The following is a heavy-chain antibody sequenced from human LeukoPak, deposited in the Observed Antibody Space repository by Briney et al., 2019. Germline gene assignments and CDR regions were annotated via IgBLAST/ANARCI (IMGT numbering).Heavy chain of an antibody. V-gene: IGHV4-59*01. D-gene: IGHD6-19*01. CDR3: SDSSGSN. J-gene: IGHJ1*01. Sequence: SETLSLTCTVSGGFISSYYWSWIRQPPGKGLEWIGYIYYSGSTNYDPSLKSRVTISVDTSKNQFSLKLSSVTAADTAVYYCSDSSGSNWGQGTLVTVSS. CDR2: IYYSGST. CDR1: GGFISSYY.